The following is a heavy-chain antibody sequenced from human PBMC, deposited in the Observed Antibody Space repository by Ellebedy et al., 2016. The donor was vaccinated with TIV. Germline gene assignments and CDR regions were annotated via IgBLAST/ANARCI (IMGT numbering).Heavy chain of an antibody. J-gene: IGHJ4*02. CDR3: ALRRLEAAVN. CDR2: IYWDDDK. V-gene: IGHV2-5*02. Sequence: SGPTLVKPTQTLTLPCTFSGFSLTTSGVGVGWIRQPPGKTLEWLAIIYWDDDKRYIPSLKTRLTITKDTSKNQVLLTITNMDPVDTATYYCALRRLEAAVNWGQGTLVTVSS. CDR1: GFSLTTSGVG. D-gene: IGHD6-25*01.